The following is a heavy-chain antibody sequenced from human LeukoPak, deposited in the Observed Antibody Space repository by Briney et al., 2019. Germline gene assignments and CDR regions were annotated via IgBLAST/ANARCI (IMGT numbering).Heavy chain of an antibody. CDR3: AREASRSYYLYYMDV. Sequence: SETLSLTCTVSGGSISSGDYDWSWIRQPPGKGLGWIGYIYYSGSTYYNPSLKSRVTISVDTSKNQFSLKLSSVTAADTAVYYCAREASRSYYLYYMDVWGKGTTATVSS. V-gene: IGHV4-30-4*08. J-gene: IGHJ6*03. CDR1: GGSISSGDYD. D-gene: IGHD3-9*01. CDR2: IYYSGST.